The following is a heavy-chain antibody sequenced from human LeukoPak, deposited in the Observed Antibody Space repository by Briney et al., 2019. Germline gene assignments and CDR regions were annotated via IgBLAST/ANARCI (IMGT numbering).Heavy chain of an antibody. Sequence: GASVKVSCKASGYTFTSYDINWVRQATGQGLEWMGWMNPNSGNTGYAQKFQGRVTMTRNTSISTAYMELSGLRSDDTAVYYCATSYDSSGYQDYWGQGTLVTVSS. V-gene: IGHV1-8*01. J-gene: IGHJ4*02. CDR1: GYTFTSYD. CDR2: MNPNSGNT. CDR3: ATSYDSSGYQDY. D-gene: IGHD3-22*01.